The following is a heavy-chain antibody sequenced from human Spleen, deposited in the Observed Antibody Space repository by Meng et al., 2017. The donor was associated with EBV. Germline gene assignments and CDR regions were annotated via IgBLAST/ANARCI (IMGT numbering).Heavy chain of an antibody. Sequence: QGELVQSGAEVNKPGASVKVSCKASGYTFTSYYLHWVRQAPGQGLEWMGIINPIGGTTSYAQEFQGRVAMTRDTSTSTVYMELSSPTSEDTAVYYCARDRRLGSAYWYFDLWGRGTLVTVSS. D-gene: IGHD7-27*01. CDR3: ARDRRLGSAYWYFDL. V-gene: IGHV1-46*01. CDR2: INPIGGTT. CDR1: GYTFTSYY. J-gene: IGHJ2*01.